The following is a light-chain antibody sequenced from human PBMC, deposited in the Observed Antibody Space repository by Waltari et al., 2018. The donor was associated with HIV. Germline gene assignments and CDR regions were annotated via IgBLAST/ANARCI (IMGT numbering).Light chain of an antibody. CDR1: QGVGIY. V-gene: IGKV3-11*01. CDR2: DAS. Sequence: EVVLTQSPVTLSLSPGERATLSCRASQGVGIYLAWYQHKSGQPPRLLIYDASNRAADIPARFSGSGSGTHFTLTISSLDPEDFAGYYCQQGRTFGQGTKLEI. CDR3: QQGRT. J-gene: IGKJ2*01.